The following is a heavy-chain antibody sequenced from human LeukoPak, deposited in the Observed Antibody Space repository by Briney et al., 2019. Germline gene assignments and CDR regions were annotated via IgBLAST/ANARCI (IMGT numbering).Heavy chain of an antibody. V-gene: IGHV3-15*01. CDR3: TTLSSYSSSWYMRGFDP. CDR1: GFTFSNAW. D-gene: IGHD6-13*01. Sequence: GALRLSCAASGFTFSNAWMSWVRQAPGKGLEWVGRIKSKTDGGTTDYAAPVKGRFTISRDDSKNTLYLQMNSLKTEDTAVYYCTTLSSYSSSWYMRGFDPWGQGTLVTVSS. J-gene: IGHJ5*02. CDR2: IKSKTDGGTT.